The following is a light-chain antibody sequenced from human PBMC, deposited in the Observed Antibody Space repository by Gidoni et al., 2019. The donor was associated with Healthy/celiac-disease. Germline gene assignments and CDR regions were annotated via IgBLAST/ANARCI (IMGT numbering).Light chain of an antibody. Sequence: DSQMTQSTSSLSASVGDRVTINCQAGQDISNYLNWYQQKPGKAPKLLIYDASNLETGVPSRFSGSGSGTDFTFTISSLQPEDIATYYCQQYDNLPPVYTFGQGTKLEIK. CDR3: QQYDNLPPVYT. CDR1: QDISNY. J-gene: IGKJ2*01. V-gene: IGKV1-33*01. CDR2: DAS.